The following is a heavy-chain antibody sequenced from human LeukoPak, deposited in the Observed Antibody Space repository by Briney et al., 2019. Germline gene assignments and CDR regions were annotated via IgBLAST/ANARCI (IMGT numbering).Heavy chain of an antibody. V-gene: IGHV3-23*01. CDR3: AKAWGSGSYYYYFYGMDV. CDR1: GFTFSSYA. CDR2: IIGSGGST. Sequence: PGGSLRLSCAASGFTFSSYAMTWVRQAPGKGLEWVSGIIGSGGSTYYADSAKGRLTISRDNSKNTLYLQMNSLRAEDTAVYYCAKAWGSGSYYYYFYGMDVWGQGTTVTVSS. D-gene: IGHD3-10*01. J-gene: IGHJ6*02.